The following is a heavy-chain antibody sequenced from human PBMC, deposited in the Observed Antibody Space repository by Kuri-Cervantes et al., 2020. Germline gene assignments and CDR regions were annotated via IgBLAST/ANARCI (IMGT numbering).Heavy chain of an antibody. CDR2: INPKSGGT. Sequence: ASVKVSCKASGYTFTGYYMHWVRQAPGQGLEWMGWINPKSGGTNYAQKFQGRVTMTRDTSISTAYMELSRLRSDDTAVYYCARVWGYYDSSGYFHYWGQGTLVTVSS. CDR3: ARVWGYYDSSGYFHY. D-gene: IGHD3-22*01. V-gene: IGHV1-2*02. CDR1: GYTFTGYY. J-gene: IGHJ4*02.